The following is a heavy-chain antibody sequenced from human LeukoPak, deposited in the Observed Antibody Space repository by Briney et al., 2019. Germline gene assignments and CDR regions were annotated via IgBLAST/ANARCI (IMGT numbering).Heavy chain of an antibody. CDR3: AKVWDWGIGSY. CDR2: ISGSGGST. CDR1: GFTFSSYA. D-gene: IGHD3/OR15-3a*01. V-gene: IGHV3-23*01. Sequence: GGSLRLSCAATGFTFSSYAMSWVRQAPGKGLEWVSAISGSGGSTYYADSVKGRFTISRDNSKNTLYLQMNSLRAEDTAVYYCAKVWDWGIGSYWGQGTLVTVSS. J-gene: IGHJ4*02.